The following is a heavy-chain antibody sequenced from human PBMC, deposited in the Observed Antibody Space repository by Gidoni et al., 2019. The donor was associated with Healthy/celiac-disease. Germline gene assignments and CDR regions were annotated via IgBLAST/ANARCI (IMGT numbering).Heavy chain of an antibody. D-gene: IGHD3-3*01. J-gene: IGHJ6*02. V-gene: IGHV3-48*02. CDR2: ISSSSSTI. CDR3: ARVGDFWSGYYHYYYYYGMDV. Sequence: EVQLVESGGGLVQPGGSLRLSCAASGFTFSSYSMNWVRQAPGKGLEWVSYISSSSSTIYYADSGKVRFTISRENAKNSLYLQMNSLRDEDTAVYYCARVGDFWSGYYHYYYYYGMDVWGQGTTVTVSS. CDR1: GFTFSSYS.